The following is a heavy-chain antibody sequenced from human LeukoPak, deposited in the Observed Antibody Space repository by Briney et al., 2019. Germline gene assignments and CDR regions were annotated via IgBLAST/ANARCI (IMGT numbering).Heavy chain of an antibody. Sequence: SETLSLTCTVSGGSISSSSYYWGWIRQPPGKGLEWIGSIYYSGSTYYNPSLKSRVTISVDTSKNQFSLKLSSVTAADTAVYYCARRLGSYDIWGQGTMVTVSS. CDR2: IYYSGST. CDR3: ARRLGSYDI. V-gene: IGHV4-39*01. J-gene: IGHJ3*02. D-gene: IGHD5/OR15-5a*01. CDR1: GGSISSSSYY.